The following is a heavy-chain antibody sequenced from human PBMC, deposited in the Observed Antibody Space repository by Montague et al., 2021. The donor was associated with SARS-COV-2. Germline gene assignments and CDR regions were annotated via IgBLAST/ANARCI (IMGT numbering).Heavy chain of an antibody. CDR3: ARLGDRVVPSPILGVGSYYSYYYMDV. V-gene: IGHV4-34*01. D-gene: IGHD3-10*01. CDR1: GGSFSTYS. Sequence: SETLSLTCAVHGGSFSTYSWNWIRQPPGKGLEWIGEIHHGGSTNYNPSLKSRVTISADTSKNQFSLKLTSVAAADTAVYYCARLGDRVVPSPILGVGSYYSYYYMDVWGKGTTVTVSS. J-gene: IGHJ6*03. CDR2: IHHGGST.